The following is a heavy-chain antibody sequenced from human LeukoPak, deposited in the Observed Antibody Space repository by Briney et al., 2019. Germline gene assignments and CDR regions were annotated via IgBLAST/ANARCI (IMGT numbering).Heavy chain of an antibody. CDR1: GLTFSSYS. Sequence: GGSLRLSCAASGLTFSSYSMNWVRQAPGKGLEWVSSISSSSSYIYYADSVKGRFTISRDNAKNSLYLQMNSLRAEDTAVYYCARDPIGGLYYYYMDVWGKGTTVTVSS. CDR2: ISSSSSYI. D-gene: IGHD4-23*01. CDR3: ARDPIGGLYYYYMDV. V-gene: IGHV3-21*01. J-gene: IGHJ6*03.